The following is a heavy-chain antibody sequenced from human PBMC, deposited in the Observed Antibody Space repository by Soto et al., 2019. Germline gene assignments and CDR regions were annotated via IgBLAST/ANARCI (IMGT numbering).Heavy chain of an antibody. J-gene: IGHJ4*02. CDR2: ISAHNGNP. D-gene: IGHD1-1*01. V-gene: IGHV1-18*01. CDR1: GYTFTSYG. Sequence: QVHLVQSGAEVKKPGASVKVSCKASGYTFTSYGITWVRQAPGQGLEWVGWISAHNGNPDYAQKLQGRVIVTRDTSTSTAYMELRSLRSDDTAVYYCARGRYGDYWGQGALVTVSS. CDR3: ARGRYGDY.